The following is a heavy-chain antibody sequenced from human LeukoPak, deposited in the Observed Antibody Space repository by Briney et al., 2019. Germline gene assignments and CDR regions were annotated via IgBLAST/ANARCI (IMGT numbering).Heavy chain of an antibody. CDR2: IKSKTDGGTT. Sequence: GGSLRLSCAASGFTFSNAWMSWVRQAPGKGLEWVGRIKSKTDGGTTDYAAPVKGRFTISRDDSKNTLYLQMNSLKTEDTAVYYCTTALECLGESIGDVFLIWAQGTRATVSS. CDR1: GFTFSNAW. V-gene: IGHV3-15*01. D-gene: IGHD3-16*01. CDR3: TTALECLGESIGDVFLI. J-gene: IGHJ3*02.